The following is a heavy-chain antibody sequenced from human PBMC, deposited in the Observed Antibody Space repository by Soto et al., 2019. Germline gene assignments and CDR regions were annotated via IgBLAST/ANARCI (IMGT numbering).Heavy chain of an antibody. J-gene: IGHJ5*02. CDR1: GFTFSSYG. CDR2: ISYDGSDK. CDR3: ARDPLITFGGVLPKNNWFDP. D-gene: IGHD3-16*01. V-gene: IGHV3-30*03. Sequence: PGGSLSLSCAGSGFTFSSYGRHWVRQAPGKGLEWVAVISYDGSDKYYADSVKGRFTISRDNSKNTLYLQMNSLRAEDTAVYYCARDPLITFGGVLPKNNWFDPWGQGTLVTVSS.